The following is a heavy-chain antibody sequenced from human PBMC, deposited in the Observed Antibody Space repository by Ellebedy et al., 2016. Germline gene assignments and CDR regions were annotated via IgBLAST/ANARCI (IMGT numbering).Heavy chain of an antibody. CDR1: GFTFSSYG. CDR2: ISYDGSNK. V-gene: IGHV3-30*18. J-gene: IGHJ4*02. Sequence: GGSLRLSXAASGFTFSSYGMHWVRQAPGKGLEWVAVISYDGSNKYYADSVKGRFTISRDNSMNTLYVHMNSLRAEDTAVYYCAKGRGSSNWYSFDYWGQGTLVNVSS. CDR3: AKGRGSSNWYSFDY. D-gene: IGHD6-13*01.